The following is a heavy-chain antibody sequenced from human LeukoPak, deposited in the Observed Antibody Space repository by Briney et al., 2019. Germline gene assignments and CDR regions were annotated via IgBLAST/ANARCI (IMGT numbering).Heavy chain of an antibody. CDR1: GGSINSGSYY. Sequence: PSETLSLTCTVSGGSINSGSYYWSWIRQPAGKGLEWIGRIYPNGSINYNPSLKSRVTISVDTSKNQFSLKLSSVTAADTAVYYCAREPNCGGDCPLGAFDIWGQGTMVTVSS. V-gene: IGHV4-61*02. D-gene: IGHD2-21*02. CDR2: IYPNGSI. J-gene: IGHJ3*02. CDR3: AREPNCGGDCPLGAFDI.